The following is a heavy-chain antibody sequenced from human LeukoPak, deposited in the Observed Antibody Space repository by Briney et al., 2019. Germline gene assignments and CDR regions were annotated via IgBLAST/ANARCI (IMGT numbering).Heavy chain of an antibody. D-gene: IGHD1-26*01. CDR3: AKQIVGALSGQYF. CDR1: GFTFSSYG. CDR2: IWYDGSNK. V-gene: IGHV3-33*06. Sequence: GRSLRLSCAASGFTFSSYGMHWVRQAPGKGLEWVAVIWYDGSNKYYADSVKGRFTISRDNSKNTLYLQMNSLRAEDTAVYYCAKQIVGALSGQYFWGQGTLVTVSS. J-gene: IGHJ4*02.